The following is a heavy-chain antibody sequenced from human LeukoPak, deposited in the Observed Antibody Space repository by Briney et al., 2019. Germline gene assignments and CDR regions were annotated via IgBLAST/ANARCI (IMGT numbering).Heavy chain of an antibody. CDR2: IYHSGST. CDR1: GGSISSGGYY. D-gene: IGHD3-3*01. V-gene: IGHV4-30-2*01. CDR3: ARDDKLRFNSPGPPTV. Sequence: SETLSLTCTVSGGSISSGGYYWSWIRQPPGKGLEWIGYIYHSGSTYYNPSLKSRVTISVDRSKNQFSLKLSSVTAADTAVYYCARDDKLRFNSPGPPTVWGQGTLVTVSS. J-gene: IGHJ4*02.